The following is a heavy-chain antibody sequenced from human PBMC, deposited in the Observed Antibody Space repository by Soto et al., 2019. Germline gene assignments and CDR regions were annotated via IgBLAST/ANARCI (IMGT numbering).Heavy chain of an antibody. CDR1: GFTFSSYS. J-gene: IGHJ5*02. D-gene: IGHD6-19*01. V-gene: IGHV3-21*01. CDR3: ARDRGSSGWYAGGWFDP. CDR2: ISSSSRNK. Sequence: EVQLVESGGGLVKPGGSLRLSCAASGFTFSSYSMNWVRQAPGKGLEWVSCISSSSRNKYYADSVKGRFTISRHNAKNSLYLQMNSLRAEDTAVYYCARDRGSSGWYAGGWFDPWGQGTLVTVSS.